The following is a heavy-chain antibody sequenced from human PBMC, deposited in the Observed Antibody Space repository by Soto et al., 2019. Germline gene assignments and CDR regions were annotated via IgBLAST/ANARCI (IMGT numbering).Heavy chain of an antibody. J-gene: IGHJ4*02. V-gene: IGHV3-30*18. CDR3: AKVDSIAYFPFDY. CDR2: ISFDGSNK. D-gene: IGHD3-22*01. CDR1: GSTFSNYG. Sequence: QVQLVESGGGVVQPGTSLRLSCAASGSTFSNYGMHWVRQAPGKGLEWMAVISFDGSNKYYADSVKGRFTISRDNSKSTLYLQMNSLRAEDTAVYYCAKVDSIAYFPFDYWGQGTLVTVSS.